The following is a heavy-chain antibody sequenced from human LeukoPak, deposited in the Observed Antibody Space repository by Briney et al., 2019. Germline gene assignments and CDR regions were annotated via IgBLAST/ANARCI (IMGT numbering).Heavy chain of an antibody. Sequence: GESLKISCKGSGYSFTSYWIGWVRQMPGKGLEWMGIIYPGDSDTRYSPSFQGQVTISADKSISTAYLQWSSLKASDTAMSYCARRARIHYYDTSGYYFDYWGQGTLVTVSS. D-gene: IGHD3-22*01. CDR1: GYSFTSYW. CDR2: IYPGDSDT. V-gene: IGHV5-51*01. CDR3: ARRARIHYYDTSGYYFDY. J-gene: IGHJ4*02.